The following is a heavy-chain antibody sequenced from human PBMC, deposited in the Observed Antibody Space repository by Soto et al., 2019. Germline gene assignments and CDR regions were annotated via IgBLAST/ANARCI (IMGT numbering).Heavy chain of an antibody. D-gene: IGHD6-19*01. CDR2: IIPIFGTA. Sequence: QVQLVQSGAEVKKPGSSVKVSCKASGGTFSSYAISWVRQAPGQGLEWMGGIIPIFGTANYAQKFQGRVTITAEETTSRTYVALSRLRPQDAAVYNCGAVAAAYYYYGMDVWRQGTTVTVSS. CDR1: GGTFSSYA. J-gene: IGHJ6*02. V-gene: IGHV1-69*12. CDR3: GAVAAAYYYYGMDV.